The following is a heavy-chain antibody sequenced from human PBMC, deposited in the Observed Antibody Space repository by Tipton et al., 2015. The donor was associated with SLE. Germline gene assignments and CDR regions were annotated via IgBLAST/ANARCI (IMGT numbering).Heavy chain of an antibody. V-gene: IGHV3-23*04. D-gene: IGHD1/OR15-1a*01. CDR1: GFTFSSYA. CDR2: ISGGGGST. CDR3: AKFEKTTDFYLDS. J-gene: IGHJ4*02. Sequence: QLVQSGGGLIQSGGSLRLSCATSGFTFSSYALSWVRRAPGKGLEWVSAISGGGGSTYYADLVKGRFSISIDKSKKTLFLQMNSLRVDDTATYYCAKFEKTTDFYLDSWGQGTLVSVSS.